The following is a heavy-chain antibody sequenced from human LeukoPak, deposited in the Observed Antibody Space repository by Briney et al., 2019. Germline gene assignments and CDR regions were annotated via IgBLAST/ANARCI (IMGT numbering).Heavy chain of an antibody. D-gene: IGHD6-19*01. CDR1: GDSVSSMNGA. Sequence: SQALSLTCAISGDSVSSMNGAWNRIRQSPSRGLEWLGRTYYRSKWYTDYALSMKGRITINPDTSKNQFSLQLNSVTPDDTAVHYCARDLGNTGWYTFDYWGQGTLVTVSS. CDR3: ARDLGNTGWYTFDY. V-gene: IGHV6-1*01. CDR2: TYYRSKWYT. J-gene: IGHJ4*02.